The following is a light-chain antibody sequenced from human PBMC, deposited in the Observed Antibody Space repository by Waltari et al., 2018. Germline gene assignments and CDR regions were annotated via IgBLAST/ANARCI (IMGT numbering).Light chain of an antibody. CDR3: CSYAGSYTVL. V-gene: IGLV2-11*01. CDR2: DVT. Sequence: QSALTQPRSVSGSPGQSVTISCTGTSSDLGASKYASWYQQSPGKAPKLMIYDVTKRPSGVPDRFSGSKSGNTASLTISGIQAEDEADYYCCSYAGSYTVLFGGGTKLTVL. J-gene: IGLJ2*01. CDR1: SSDLGASKY.